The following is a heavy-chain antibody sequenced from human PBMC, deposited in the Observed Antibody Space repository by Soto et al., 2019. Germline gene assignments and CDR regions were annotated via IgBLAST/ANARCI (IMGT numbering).Heavy chain of an antibody. V-gene: IGHV4-59*01. D-gene: IGHD4-17*01. CDR2: IYYSGST. J-gene: IGHJ4*02. CDR3: ARRYGASFDY. CDR1: GASMNNYY. Sequence: PSETLSLTCTVSGASMNNYYWTWIRQPPGKGLEWIGYIYYSGSTNYNPSLKSRVTISVDTSKNQFTLELSSMTAADTAVYYCARRYGASFDYWGQGTLVTVSS.